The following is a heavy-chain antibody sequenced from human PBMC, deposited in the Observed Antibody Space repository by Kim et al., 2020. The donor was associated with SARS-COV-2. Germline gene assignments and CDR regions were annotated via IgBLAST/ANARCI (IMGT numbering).Heavy chain of an antibody. Sequence: GGSLRLSCTASGFTFGDYAMSWVRQAPGKGLEWVGFIRSKAYGGTTEYAASVKGRFTISRDDSKSIAYLQMNSLKTEDTAVYYCVGGLGSSGWFGDAFDIWGQGTMVTVSS. J-gene: IGHJ3*02. D-gene: IGHD6-19*01. CDR2: IRSKAYGGTT. CDR1: GFTFGDYA. CDR3: VGGLGSSGWFGDAFDI. V-gene: IGHV3-49*04.